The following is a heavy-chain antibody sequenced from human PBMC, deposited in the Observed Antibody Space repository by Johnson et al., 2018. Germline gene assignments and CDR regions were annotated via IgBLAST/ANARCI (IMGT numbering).Heavy chain of an antibody. CDR1: GFSFSSYA. V-gene: IGHV3-23*04. D-gene: IGHD2-15*01. CDR2: ISGSGGST. Sequence: VQLVQSGGGLVQTGGSLRLSCAASGFSFSSYAMIWVRQAPGKGLEWVSAISGSGGSTYYADSVKGRFTISRDNSKSTLYLQMNSLSAEDTAVYYCAKPRRAATDAFDSWGQGTLVTVSS. J-gene: IGHJ3*02. CDR3: AKPRRAATDAFDS.